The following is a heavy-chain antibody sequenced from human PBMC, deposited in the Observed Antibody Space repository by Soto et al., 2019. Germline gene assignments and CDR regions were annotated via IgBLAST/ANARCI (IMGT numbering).Heavy chain of an antibody. CDR3: GSGRSGQLVVFY. V-gene: IGHV1-2*02. CDR2: IGPASGDT. Sequence: QVQLVQSGAEVKKPGASVKVSCKASGYTFTGHYIHWVRQAPGQGPEWMGEIGPASGDTRYAQKFQGRITMPRDTSITTVYMELNNLSPDDTAVYYCGSGRSGQLVVFYWGQGTPVTVSS. J-gene: IGHJ4*02. D-gene: IGHD3-10*01. CDR1: GYTFTGHY.